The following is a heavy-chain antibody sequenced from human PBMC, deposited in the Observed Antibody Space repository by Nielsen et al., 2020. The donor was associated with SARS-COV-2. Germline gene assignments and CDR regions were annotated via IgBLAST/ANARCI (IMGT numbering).Heavy chain of an antibody. CDR2: IIPLLGVS. D-gene: IGHD2-8*02. V-gene: IGHV1-69*04. J-gene: IGHJ4*02. Sequence: SVKVSCKASVGTFNNFAISWVRQAPGQGLEWMGRIIPLLGVSNYAQTFQGRVTITADQSTNTAYMELRSLRSDDTAVFYCAKSPGLNSPFDSWGQGTLVTVSS. CDR1: VGTFNNFA. CDR3: AKSPGLNSPFDS.